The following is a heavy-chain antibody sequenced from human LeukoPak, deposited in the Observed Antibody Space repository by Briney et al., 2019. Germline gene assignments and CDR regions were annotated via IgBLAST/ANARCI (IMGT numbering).Heavy chain of an antibody. CDR3: ARSYSSSSWFNFDY. V-gene: IGHV3-11*01. D-gene: IGHD6-13*01. Sequence: PGGSLRLSCAASGFTSSDYYMSWIRQAPGKGLEWVSYISSSGSTIYYADSVKGRFTISRDNAKNSLYLQMNSLRAEDTAVYYCARSYSSSSWFNFDYWGQGTLVTVSS. J-gene: IGHJ4*02. CDR2: ISSSGSTI. CDR1: GFTSSDYY.